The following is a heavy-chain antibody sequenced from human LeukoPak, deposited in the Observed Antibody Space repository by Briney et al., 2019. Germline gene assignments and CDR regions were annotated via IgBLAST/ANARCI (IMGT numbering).Heavy chain of an antibody. Sequence: GRSLRLSCVDSGFTFSTYWMIWVRQAPGKGLEWVANIKYDGSEKYYADSVKGRFTISRDNAKNSMYMQMNSLRAEDTAVYYCARDQGAYQTYDILTGYPPRGAFDIWGQGTMATVSS. CDR1: GFTFSTYW. CDR2: IKYDGSEK. J-gene: IGHJ3*02. D-gene: IGHD3-9*01. V-gene: IGHV3-7*01. CDR3: ARDQGAYQTYDILTGYPPRGAFDI.